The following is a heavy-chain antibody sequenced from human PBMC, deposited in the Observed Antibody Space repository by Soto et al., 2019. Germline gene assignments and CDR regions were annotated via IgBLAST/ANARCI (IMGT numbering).Heavy chain of an antibody. CDR3: AKTYWSGYYSYFES. CDR1: GGSISSSN. J-gene: IGHJ4*02. D-gene: IGHD3-3*01. V-gene: IGHV3-23*01. CDR2: ISAGGGSASGGSI. Sequence: ETLSLTCAVSGGSISSSNWWSWVRQPPGKGLEWVSSISAGGGSASGGSIYYADSVKGRFTISRDNSKNTLYLQMNSLRAEDTAVYYCAKTYWSGYYSYFESWGQGTRVTVSS.